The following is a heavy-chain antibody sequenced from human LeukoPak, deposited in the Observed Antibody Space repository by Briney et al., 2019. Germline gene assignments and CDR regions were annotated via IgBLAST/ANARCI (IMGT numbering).Heavy chain of an antibody. CDR1: GFTFTSYW. D-gene: IGHD1-26*01. V-gene: IGHV3-21*01. Sequence: GGSLRHSCAASGFTFTSYWLLWVGPAPPKGLLWVSSIASSSSYIYYADSVKGRFTISRDNAKNSLYLQMNSLRAEDTAVYYCARDLSWELPTYDAFDIWGQGTMVTVSS. J-gene: IGHJ3*02. CDR2: IASSSSYI. CDR3: ARDLSWELPTYDAFDI.